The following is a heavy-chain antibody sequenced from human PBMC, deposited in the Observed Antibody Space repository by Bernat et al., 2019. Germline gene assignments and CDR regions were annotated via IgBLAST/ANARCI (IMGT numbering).Heavy chain of an antibody. J-gene: IGHJ4*02. CDR3: ARGRISSETEEYYFDY. Sequence: QVQLVESGGGVVQPGRSLRLSCAASGFTFSSYGMHWVRRAPGKGLEWVAVISYDGSNKYYADSVKGRFTISRDNSKNTLYLQMNSLRAEDTAVYYCARGRISSETEEYYFDYWGQGTLVTVSS. CDR2: ISYDGSNK. CDR1: GFTFSSYG. D-gene: IGHD2-15*01. V-gene: IGHV3-30*03.